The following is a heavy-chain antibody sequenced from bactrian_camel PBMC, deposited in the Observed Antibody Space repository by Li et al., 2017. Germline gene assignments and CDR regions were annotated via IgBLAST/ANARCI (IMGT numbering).Heavy chain of an antibody. CDR1: GFPFSTYY. D-gene: IGHD6*01. Sequence: HVQLVESGGGLVQPGGSLRLSCAASGFPFSTYYMAWVRQGPGTGLEWVSTIESDGTSTYYLDSVKGRFTISRDNAKNTVFLQKDSLKSEDTALYYCAAGIFYGGSWDQMAYNYWGQGTQVTVS. V-gene: IGHV3-2*01. J-gene: IGHJ4*01. CDR2: IESDGTST. CDR3: AAGIFYGGSWDQMAYNY.